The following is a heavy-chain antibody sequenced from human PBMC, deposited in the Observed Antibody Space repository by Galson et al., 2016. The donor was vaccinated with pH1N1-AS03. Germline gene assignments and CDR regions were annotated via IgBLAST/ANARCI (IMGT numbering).Heavy chain of an antibody. Sequence: SLRLSCAASEFTFSIYPMSWVRQAPGKGLEWVSYINSRSDIIHYADSVRGRFTISRDNARNSLYLQMHSLRDDDTAVYYCARDSGYGGTFDYWGQGALVTVSS. J-gene: IGHJ4*02. CDR1: EFTFSIYP. CDR3: ARDSGYGGTFDY. D-gene: IGHD5-12*01. CDR2: INSRSDII. V-gene: IGHV3-48*02.